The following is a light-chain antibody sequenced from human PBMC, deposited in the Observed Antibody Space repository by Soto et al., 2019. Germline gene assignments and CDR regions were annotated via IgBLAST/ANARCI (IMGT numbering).Light chain of an antibody. CDR3: QQYDPFSN. V-gene: IGKV1-5*02. J-gene: IGKJ2*01. CDR1: SRNWYS. CDR2: DAS. Sequence: IQKTQASSTLSGYFGDQVHNHLRARSRNWYSLGWYQQKPGKPPTLLIHDASALESGVPSRFSGSGSGTEFTLTISSLQPDDSATYYCQQYDPFSNFGQGTKLEI.